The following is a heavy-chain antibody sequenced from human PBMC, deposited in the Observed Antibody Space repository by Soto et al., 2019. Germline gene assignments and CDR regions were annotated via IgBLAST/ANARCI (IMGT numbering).Heavy chain of an antibody. D-gene: IGHD3-22*01. CDR2: IKSKTDGGTT. J-gene: IGHJ6*02. CDR3: TQPLYDSSGYYPSDYYYRMDV. CDR1: GFTFSNAW. Sequence: PGGSLRLSCAASGFTFSNAWMSWVRQPPGKGLEWVGRIKSKTDGGTTDYAAPVKGRFTISRDDSKNTLYLQMNSLKTEDTAVYYCTQPLYDSSGYYPSDYYYRMDVWGQGTTVTVSS. V-gene: IGHV3-15*01.